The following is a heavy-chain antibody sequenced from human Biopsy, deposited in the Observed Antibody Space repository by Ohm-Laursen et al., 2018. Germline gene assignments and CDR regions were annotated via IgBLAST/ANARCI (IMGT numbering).Heavy chain of an antibody. CDR1: GDTFTGYH. CDR2: INAKTDDT. V-gene: IGHV1-2*02. D-gene: IGHD6-19*01. J-gene: IGHJ4*02. Sequence: GPSVNVSCKASGDTFTGYHVHSGRQAPGQGLEWMRWINAKTDDTNYAQKFQGNINMTKNRSMSTAYMEMSRLRSDDTAVYYCALQSVAQMKNIDYWGQGTLVTVSS. CDR3: ALQSVAQMKNIDY.